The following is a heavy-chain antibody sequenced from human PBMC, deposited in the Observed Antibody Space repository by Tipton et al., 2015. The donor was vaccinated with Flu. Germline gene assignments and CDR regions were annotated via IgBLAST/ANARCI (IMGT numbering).Heavy chain of an antibody. D-gene: IGHD6-13*01. J-gene: IGHJ4*02. Sequence: TLSLTCAVYGGSFSGYYWSWIRQPPGKGLEWIGEINHSGSTYYNPSLKSRVTISVDTSKNQFSLKLGSVTAADTAVYYCARLYSGYDQGYSSSWPDYWGQGTLVTVSS. CDR2: INHSGST. CDR1: GGSFSGYY. V-gene: IGHV4-34*01. CDR3: ARLYSGYDQGYSSSWPDY.